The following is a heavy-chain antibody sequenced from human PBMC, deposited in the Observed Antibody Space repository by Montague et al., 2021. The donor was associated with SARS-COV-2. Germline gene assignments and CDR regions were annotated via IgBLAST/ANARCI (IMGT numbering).Heavy chain of an antibody. CDR2: IYYSGGT. CDR1: GGSISTYY. J-gene: IGHJ6*02. V-gene: IGHV4-59*08. D-gene: IGHD2-21*02. Sequence: SETRSLTCTVSGGSISTYYWSWIRQPPGKGLEWIGYIYYSGGTNYYPSLKSRVTISVDTSKNQFSLKLSSVAAADTAVYYCASPIVVVTAPNYYGMDVWGQGTTVTVSS. CDR3: ASPIVVVTAPNYYGMDV.